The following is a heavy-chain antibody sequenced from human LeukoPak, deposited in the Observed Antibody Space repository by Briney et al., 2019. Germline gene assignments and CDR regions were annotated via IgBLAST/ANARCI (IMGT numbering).Heavy chain of an antibody. Sequence: PGGSLRLSCAASGFTFSSYAMSWVRQAPGKGLEWASAISGSGGSTYYADSVKGRFTISRDNSKNTLYLQMNSLRAEDTAVYYCAKQFLGYKELDIWGQGTMVTVSS. D-gene: IGHD1-1*01. CDR3: AKQFLGYKELDI. V-gene: IGHV3-23*01. J-gene: IGHJ3*02. CDR2: ISGSGGST. CDR1: GFTFSSYA.